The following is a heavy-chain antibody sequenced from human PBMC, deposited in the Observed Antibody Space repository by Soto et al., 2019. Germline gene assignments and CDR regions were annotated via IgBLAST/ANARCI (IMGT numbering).Heavy chain of an antibody. D-gene: IGHD3-22*01. J-gene: IGHJ4*02. CDR3: AADPVGYYYDSSGDLYFDY. Sequence: GASVKVSCKASGFTFTSSAVQWVRQARGRRLEWIGWIVVGSGNTNYAQKFQERVTITRDMSTSTAYMELSSLRSEDTAVYYCAADPVGYYYDSSGDLYFDYWGQGTLVTVSS. CDR2: IVVGSGNT. CDR1: GFTFTSSA. V-gene: IGHV1-58*01.